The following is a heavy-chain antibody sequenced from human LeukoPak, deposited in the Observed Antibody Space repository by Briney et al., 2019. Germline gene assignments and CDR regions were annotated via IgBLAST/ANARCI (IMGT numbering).Heavy chain of an antibody. Sequence: GGSLRLSCAASGFTFSSYGMHWVRQAPGKGLEWVAFIRYDGSNKYYADSVKGRFTISRDNSKNTLYLQMNSLRDEDTAVYYCAREYSSSSGSVSDYWGQGTLVTVSS. CDR3: AREYSSSSGSVSDY. V-gene: IGHV3-30*02. CDR2: IRYDGSNK. CDR1: GFTFSSYG. D-gene: IGHD6-6*01. J-gene: IGHJ4*02.